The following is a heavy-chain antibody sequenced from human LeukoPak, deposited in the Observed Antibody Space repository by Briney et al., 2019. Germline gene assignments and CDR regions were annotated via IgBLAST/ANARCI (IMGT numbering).Heavy chain of an antibody. D-gene: IGHD3-22*01. CDR3: ARASGYYYDSSGYLDY. CDR2: IYHSGST. Sequence: SETLSLTCTVSGYSISSGYYWGWIRQPPGKGLEWIGSIYHSGSTYYNPSLKSRVTISVDTSKNQFSLKLSSVTAADTAVYYCARASGYYYDSSGYLDYWGQGTLVTVSS. CDR1: GYSISSGYY. V-gene: IGHV4-38-2*02. J-gene: IGHJ4*02.